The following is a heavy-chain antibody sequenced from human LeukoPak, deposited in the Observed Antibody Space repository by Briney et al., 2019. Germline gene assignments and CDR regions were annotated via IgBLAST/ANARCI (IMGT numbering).Heavy chain of an antibody. CDR1: GGSFSGYY. V-gene: IGHV4-34*01. CDR2: INPRGST. CDR3: ARRRLGYYSDY. J-gene: IGHJ4*02. D-gene: IGHD5-24*01. Sequence: SETLSLSCGVYGGSFSGYYWSWIRQPPGKGLEWIGEINPRGSTNYNPSLKSRVTLSADTSKNQFSLTLNSVTAADTAVYYCARRRLGYYSDYWGQGTLVTVSS.